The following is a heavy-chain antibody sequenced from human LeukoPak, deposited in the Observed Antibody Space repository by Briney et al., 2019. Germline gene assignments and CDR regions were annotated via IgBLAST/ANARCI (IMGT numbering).Heavy chain of an antibody. CDR2: INPNSGGT. CDR3: ARDLVAIAAATDV. V-gene: IGHV1-2*02. J-gene: IGHJ6*04. Sequence: GASVKVSCKASGYSFTSYGISWVRQAPGQGLEWMGWINPNSGGTNYAQKFQGRVTMTRDTSISTAYMELSRLRSDDTAVYYCARDLVAIAAATDVWGKGTTVTVSS. D-gene: IGHD6-13*01. CDR1: GYSFTSYG.